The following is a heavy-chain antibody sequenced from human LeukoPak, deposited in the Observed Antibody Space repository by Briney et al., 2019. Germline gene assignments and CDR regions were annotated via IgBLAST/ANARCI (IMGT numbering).Heavy chain of an antibody. CDR3: ARGYSYGYGFDP. J-gene: IGHJ5*02. Sequence: SETLSLTCTVSGGSISSYYWSWLRQPPGKGLEGIGYIYHSGSTYYNPSLKSRVTISVDRSKTQFSLKLSSVTAADTAVYYCARGYSYGYGFDPWGQGTLVTVSS. CDR2: IYHSGST. CDR1: GGSISSYY. V-gene: IGHV4-59*12. D-gene: IGHD5-18*01.